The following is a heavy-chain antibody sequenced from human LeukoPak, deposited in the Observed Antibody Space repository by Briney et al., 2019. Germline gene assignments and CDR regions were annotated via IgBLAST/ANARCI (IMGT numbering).Heavy chain of an antibody. CDR3: ARGNRTNCYRGCYMDV. J-gene: IGHJ6*03. CDR2: IYYSGST. V-gene: IGHV4-30-4*01. D-gene: IGHD2-2*02. Sequence: PSQTLSLTCTVSGGSINTGYYYWSWIRQSPGKGLEWIGYIYYSGSTYYNPSLKSRVTISIDTSQNQFSLNLSSVTAADTAVYYCARGNRTNCYRGCYMDVWGKGTTVTVSS. CDR1: GGSINTGYYY.